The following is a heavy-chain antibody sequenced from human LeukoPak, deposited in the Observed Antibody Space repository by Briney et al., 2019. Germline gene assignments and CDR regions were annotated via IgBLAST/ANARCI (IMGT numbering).Heavy chain of an antibody. CDR3: ARVGAVAGTTYYYYMDV. CDR1: GYTFTSYG. D-gene: IGHD6-19*01. J-gene: IGHJ6*03. CDR2: ISAYNGNT. V-gene: IGHV1-18*01. Sequence: ASVKVSCKASGYTFTSYGISWVRQAPGQGLEWMGWISAYNGNTNYAQKLQGRGTMTTDTSTSTAYMELRSLRSDDTAVYYCARVGAVAGTTYYYYMDVWGKGTTVTVSS.